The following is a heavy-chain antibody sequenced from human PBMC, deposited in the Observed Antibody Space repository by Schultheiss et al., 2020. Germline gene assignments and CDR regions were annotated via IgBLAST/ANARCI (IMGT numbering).Heavy chain of an antibody. Sequence: SETLSLTCTVSGGSISSGSYYWSWIRQPAGKGLEWIGRIYTSGSTNYNPSLKSRVTMSVDTSKNQFSLKLSSVTAADTAVYYCAREGDGWFGELFPFDYWGQGTLVTVSS. J-gene: IGHJ4*02. CDR2: IYTSGST. V-gene: IGHV4-61*02. CDR1: GGSISSGSYY. D-gene: IGHD3-10*01. CDR3: AREGDGWFGELFPFDY.